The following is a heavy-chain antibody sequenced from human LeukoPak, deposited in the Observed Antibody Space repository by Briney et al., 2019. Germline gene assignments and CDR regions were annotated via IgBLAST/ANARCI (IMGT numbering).Heavy chain of an antibody. J-gene: IGHJ5*02. CDR3: ASEAPSTYWFDP. D-gene: IGHD2/OR15-2a*01. CDR2: INPSGNT. V-gene: IGHV1-46*01. CDR1: GHTFTSYY. Sequence: ASVKVSCKASGHTFTSYYIHWVRQAPGQGLEYMGIINPSGNTNYAQKFQGRVTMTRNTSTSTVYMELTSPRSEDTAVYYCASEAPSTYWFDPWGQGTLVTVSS.